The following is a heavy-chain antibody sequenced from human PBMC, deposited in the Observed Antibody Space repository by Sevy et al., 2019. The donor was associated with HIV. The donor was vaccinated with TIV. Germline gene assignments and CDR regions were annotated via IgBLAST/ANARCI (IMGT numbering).Heavy chain of an antibody. CDR2: SSFGCGRI. CDR3: AREGCTRPHDH. V-gene: IGHV3-23*01. J-gene: IGHJ4*02. Sequence: GSLRLSCVASRFNFNIYSMSWVRQAPGKGLEWVSTSSFGCGRINHADSVQGRFTMSRDESKKTVYLEMNSLRAEDTAVYYCAREGCTRPHDHWGQGTLVTVSS. CDR1: RFNFNIYS. D-gene: IGHD2-8*01.